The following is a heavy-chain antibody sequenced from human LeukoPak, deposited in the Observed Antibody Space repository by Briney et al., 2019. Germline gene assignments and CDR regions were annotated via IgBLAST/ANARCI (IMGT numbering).Heavy chain of an antibody. J-gene: IGHJ4*02. V-gene: IGHV4-30-4*08. D-gene: IGHD2-2*01. CDR2: IYYSGST. CDR3: AREGIDCSSASCYAVFDY. Sequence: SETLSLTCTVSGGSISSGDYYWSWIRQPPGKGLGWIGYIYYSGSTDYNPSLESRVTISVDTSNNQFSLRLSSVTAADTAVYYCAREGIDCSSASCYAVFDYWGQGTLVTVSS. CDR1: GGSISSGDYY.